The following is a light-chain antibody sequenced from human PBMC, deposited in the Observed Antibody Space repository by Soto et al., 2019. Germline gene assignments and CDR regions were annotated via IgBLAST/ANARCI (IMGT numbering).Light chain of an antibody. Sequence: RSAERWSPKERPTPSFRARQSVSSNLAWYQQKPGQAPRLLIYGASTRATGIPARFSGSGSGKEISLSSRGMPSEAFVVSKCVPANLLWKFAQGTKVDIK. CDR2: GAS. J-gene: IGKJ1*01. CDR3: VPANLLWK. V-gene: IGKV3-15*01. CDR1: QSVSSN.